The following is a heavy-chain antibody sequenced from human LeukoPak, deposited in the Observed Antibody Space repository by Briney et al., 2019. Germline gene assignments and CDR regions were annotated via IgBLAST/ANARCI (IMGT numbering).Heavy chain of an antibody. CDR3: ATDAGIAVP. CDR1: GFTFSSYS. J-gene: IGHJ5*02. Sequence: PGGSLRLSCAASGFTFSSYSMNWVRQAPGKGLEWVSSISSSSTSIYYIDSVKGRFTISRDNAKNSLYLQMNSLRAEDTAVYYCATDAGIAVPWGQGTLVTVSS. CDR2: ISSSSTSI. D-gene: IGHD6-19*01. V-gene: IGHV3-21*01.